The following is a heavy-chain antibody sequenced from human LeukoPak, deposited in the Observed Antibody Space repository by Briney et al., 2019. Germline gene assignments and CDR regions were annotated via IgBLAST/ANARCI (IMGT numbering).Heavy chain of an antibody. Sequence: GGSLRLSCAASGFTFSSYSMNWVRQAPGKGLEWVSFIRFDGSNKYYADSVKGRFTISRDNSKNTLYLQMNSLRAEDTAVYYCAREPIQLWLQGLGYWGQGTLVTVSS. CDR2: IRFDGSNK. CDR1: GFTFSSYS. D-gene: IGHD5-18*01. J-gene: IGHJ4*02. CDR3: AREPIQLWLQGLGY. V-gene: IGHV3-30*02.